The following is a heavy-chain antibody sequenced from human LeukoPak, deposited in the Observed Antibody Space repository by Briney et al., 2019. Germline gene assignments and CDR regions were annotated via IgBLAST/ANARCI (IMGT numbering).Heavy chain of an antibody. V-gene: IGHV4-59*01. CDR2: IYYSGST. Sequence: SETLSLTCTVSGGSISSYYWSWIRQPPGKGLEWIGYIYYSGSTNYNPSLKSRVTISVDTSKNQFSLKLSSVTAADTAVYYCARVSYSSSWCWFDPWGRGTLVTVSS. CDR1: GGSISSYY. CDR3: ARVSYSSSWCWFDP. J-gene: IGHJ5*02. D-gene: IGHD6-13*01.